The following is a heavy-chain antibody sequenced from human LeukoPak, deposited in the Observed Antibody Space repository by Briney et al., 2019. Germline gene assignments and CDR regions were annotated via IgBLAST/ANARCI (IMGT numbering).Heavy chain of an antibody. J-gene: IGHJ4*02. CDR1: GGSISSGGYY. CDR2: IYYNGST. D-gene: IGHD3-10*01. CDR3: ASHQRGHLDY. V-gene: IGHV4-31*03. Sequence: SETLSLTCTVSGGSISSGGYYWSWIRQHPGKGLEWIGYIYYNGSTYYNPSLKSRVTISVDTSKNQFSLKLSSVTAADTAVYYCASHQRGHLDYWGQGTLVTVSS.